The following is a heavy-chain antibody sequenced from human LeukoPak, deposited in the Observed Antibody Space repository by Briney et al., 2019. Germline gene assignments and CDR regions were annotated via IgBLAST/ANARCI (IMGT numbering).Heavy chain of an antibody. D-gene: IGHD3-22*01. CDR1: GDSVSSYY. CDR2: IYTSGST. CDR3: ASFHNYYDSSGYYPLGDAFDI. J-gene: IGHJ3*02. V-gene: IGHV4-4*07. Sequence: PSETLSLTCTVSGDSVSSYYWSWIRQPAGKGLEWIGRIYTSGSTNYNPSLKSRVTISVDTSKNQFSLKLSSVTAADTAVYYCASFHNYYDSSGYYPLGDAFDIWGQGTMVTVSS.